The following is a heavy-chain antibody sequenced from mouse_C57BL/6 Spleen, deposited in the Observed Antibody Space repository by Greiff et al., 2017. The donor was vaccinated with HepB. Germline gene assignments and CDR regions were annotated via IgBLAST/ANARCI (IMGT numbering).Heavy chain of an antibody. CDR1: GYTFTSYW. D-gene: IGHD3-2*01. Sequence: VQLQQPGAELVKPGASVKLSCKASGYTFTSYWMHWVKQRPGQGLEWIGMIHPNSGSTNYNEKFKSKATLTVDKSSSTTYMQLSNLTSADSAVYYCARSRGLTAPFDYWGQGTTLTVSS. CDR3: ARSRGLTAPFDY. J-gene: IGHJ2*01. CDR2: IHPNSGST. V-gene: IGHV1-64*01.